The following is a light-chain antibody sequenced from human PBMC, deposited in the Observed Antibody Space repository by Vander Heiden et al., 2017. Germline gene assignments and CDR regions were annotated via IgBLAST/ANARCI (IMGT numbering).Light chain of an antibody. J-gene: IGKJ2*01. Sequence: DIQMTQSPSSLSASVGDRVTITCRASQSISSYLNWYQQKPGKAPKLLIYAASSLQSGVPSRFSGSGSGTDFTLTISSLQPKDFATYYCQQSDSIPYTFGQGTKLEIK. CDR3: QQSDSIPYT. V-gene: IGKV1-39*01. CDR1: QSISSY. CDR2: AAS.